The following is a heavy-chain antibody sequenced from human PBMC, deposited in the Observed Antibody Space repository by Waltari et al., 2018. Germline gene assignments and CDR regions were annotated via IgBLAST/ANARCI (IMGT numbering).Heavy chain of an antibody. CDR3: AGTTLPQYDFWSGSAGDGDAFDI. D-gene: IGHD3-3*01. J-gene: IGHJ3*02. CDR1: GGSISSYY. Sequence: QVQLQESGPGLVKPSETLSLTCTVSGGSISSYYWSWIRQPPGKGLEWIGYIYYRGSTTYTPSLKSRVTRSVDTSKNQFSLKLSCVTAADTAVYYCAGTTLPQYDFWSGSAGDGDAFDIWGQGTMVTVSS. CDR2: IYYRGST. V-gene: IGHV4-59*01.